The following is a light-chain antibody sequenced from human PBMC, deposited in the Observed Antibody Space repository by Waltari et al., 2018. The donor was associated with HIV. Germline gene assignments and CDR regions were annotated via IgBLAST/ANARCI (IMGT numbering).Light chain of an antibody. CDR2: DVS. J-gene: IGLJ1*01. V-gene: IGLV2-14*03. CDR3: SSYTRSTTLDAV. CDR1: NSDVGGYNY. Sequence: QSALTQPASVSGSPGQSITISCSGTNSDVGGYNYVHWYQQHPGKAPKLIIFDVSHRPSGISNRFSGSKSGNTASLTISGLQAEDEADYYCSSYTRSTTLDAVFGTGTKVSVL.